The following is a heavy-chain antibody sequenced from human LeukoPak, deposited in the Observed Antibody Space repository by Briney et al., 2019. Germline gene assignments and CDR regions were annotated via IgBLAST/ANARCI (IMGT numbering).Heavy chain of an antibody. J-gene: IGHJ1*01. CDR2: IYSDGST. V-gene: IGHV3-53*01. CDR1: GLTVSSNY. Sequence: HPGGSLRLSCAASGLTVSSNYMSWVRQAPGKGLEWVSVIYSDGSTYYADSVKGRFTISRDNSKNTLYLQMNSLRAEDTAMYYCVRDVYCSGGSCNQHWGQGTLVTVSS. CDR3: VRDVYCSGGSCNQH. D-gene: IGHD2-15*01.